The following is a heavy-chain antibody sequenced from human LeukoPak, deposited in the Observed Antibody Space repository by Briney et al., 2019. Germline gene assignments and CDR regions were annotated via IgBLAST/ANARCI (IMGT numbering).Heavy chain of an antibody. D-gene: IGHD2-15*01. Sequence: SETLSLTCTVSGGSISSYYWSWIRQPPGKGLEWIGYIYYSGSTNYNPSLKSRVTISVDTSKHQFSLRLSSVTAADPAVYYCARGTYCSGGSCYSRPWFDPWGQGTLVTVPS. V-gene: IGHV4-59*01. CDR2: IYYSGST. CDR1: GGSISSYY. J-gene: IGHJ5*02. CDR3: ARGTYCSGGSCYSRPWFDP.